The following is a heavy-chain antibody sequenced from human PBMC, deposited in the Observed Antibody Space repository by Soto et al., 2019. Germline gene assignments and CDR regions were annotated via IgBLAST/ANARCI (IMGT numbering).Heavy chain of an antibody. CDR3: ARGKVEVVPAAKKYYYYYGMDV. D-gene: IGHD2-2*01. Sequence: SETLSLTCAVYGGSFSGYYWSWIRQPPGKGLEWIGEINHSGSTNYNPSLKSRVTISVDTSKNQFSLKLSSVTAAETAVYYCARGKVEVVPAAKKYYYYYGMDVWGQGTTVTVSS. CDR1: GGSFSGYY. V-gene: IGHV4-34*01. J-gene: IGHJ6*02. CDR2: INHSGST.